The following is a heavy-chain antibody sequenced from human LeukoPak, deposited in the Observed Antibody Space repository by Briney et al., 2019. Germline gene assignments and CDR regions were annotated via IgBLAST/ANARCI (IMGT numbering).Heavy chain of an antibody. CDR1: GFTFSSYA. J-gene: IGHJ4*02. D-gene: IGHD6-13*01. CDR2: ISYDGSNK. V-gene: IGHV3-30-3*01. CDR3: AKDGQQLAEGYFDY. Sequence: PGGSLRLSCAASGFTFSSYAMHWVRQAPGKGLEWVAVISYDGSNKYYADSVKGRFTISRDNSKNTLYLQMNSLRAEDTAVYYCAKDGQQLAEGYFDYWGQGTLVTVSS.